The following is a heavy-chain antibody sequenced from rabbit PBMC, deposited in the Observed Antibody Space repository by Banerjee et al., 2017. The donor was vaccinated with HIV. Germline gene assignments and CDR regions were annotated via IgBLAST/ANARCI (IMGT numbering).Heavy chain of an antibody. CDR3: ARAYNSGWGGYFNL. CDR2: IYAGSSGST. J-gene: IGHJ4*01. V-gene: IGHV1S45*01. Sequence: QQQLEESGGGLVKPGGTLKLTCKASGFDFSSSYYMCWVRQAPGKGLEWIACIYAGSSGSTYYASWAKGQFTISKTSSTTVTLQMTSLTPADTATYFCARAYNSGWGGYFNLWGPGTLVTVS. CDR1: GFDFSSSYY. D-gene: IGHD4-1*01.